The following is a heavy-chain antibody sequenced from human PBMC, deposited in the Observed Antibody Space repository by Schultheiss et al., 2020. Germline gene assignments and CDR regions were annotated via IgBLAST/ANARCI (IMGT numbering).Heavy chain of an antibody. CDR1: GFTFSSYA. J-gene: IGHJ4*02. CDR3: ASHDTYYYDSSGSKRDY. CDR2: TRNKANSYTT. V-gene: IGHV3-72*01. Sequence: GGSLRLSCAASGFTFSSYAMSWVRQAPGKGLEWVGRTRNKANSYTTEYAASVKGRFTISRDDSKNSLYLQMNSLRAEDTAVYYCASHDTYYYDSSGSKRDYWGQGTLVTVSS. D-gene: IGHD3-22*01.